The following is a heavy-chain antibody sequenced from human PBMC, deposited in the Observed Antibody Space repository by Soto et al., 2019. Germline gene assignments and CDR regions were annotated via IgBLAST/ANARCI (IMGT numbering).Heavy chain of an antibody. V-gene: IGHV3-74*01. Sequence: GGCMRLSCAASGFTLTNYWMHWVRQVPGKGLVWVSRIDGVGTGTSYSDSVRGRFTISRDNAENMLYLQMNSLRADDTAVYYCTTVIDYWGQGTLVTVSS. J-gene: IGHJ4*02. CDR3: TTVIDY. CDR1: GFTLTNYW. CDR2: IDGVGTGT.